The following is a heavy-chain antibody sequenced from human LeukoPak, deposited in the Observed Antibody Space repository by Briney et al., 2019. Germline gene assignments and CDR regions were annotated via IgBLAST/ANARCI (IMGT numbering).Heavy chain of an antibody. CDR3: ATVNDYRAFDI. J-gene: IGHJ3*02. CDR1: GESFSGYY. D-gene: IGHD4-11*01. CDR2: INHSGST. Sequence: SETLSLTCAVYGESFSGYYWSWIRQPPGKGLEWIGEINHSGSTNYNPSLKSRVTISVDTSKNQFSLKLSSVTAADTAVYYCATVNDYRAFDIWGQGTMVTVSS. V-gene: IGHV4-34*01.